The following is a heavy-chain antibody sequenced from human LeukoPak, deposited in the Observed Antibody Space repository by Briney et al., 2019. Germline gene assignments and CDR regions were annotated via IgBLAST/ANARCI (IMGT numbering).Heavy chain of an antibody. D-gene: IGHD3-22*01. CDR1: GGTFSSYA. CDR3: ATHYYDSSGYYYPWDY. CDR2: IIPIFGIA. Sequence: GASVKLSCKASGGTFSSYAISWVRQAPGQGLEWMGRIIPIFGIANYAQKFQGRVTITADKSTSTAYVEMSSLRSEDTAVYYCATHYYDSSGYYYPWDYWGQGTLVTVSS. J-gene: IGHJ4*02. V-gene: IGHV1-69*04.